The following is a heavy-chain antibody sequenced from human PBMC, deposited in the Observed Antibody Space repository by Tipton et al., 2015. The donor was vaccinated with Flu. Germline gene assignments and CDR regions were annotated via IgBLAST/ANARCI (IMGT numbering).Heavy chain of an antibody. CDR1: GGSISSYY. Sequence: LRLSCTVSGGSISSYYWSWIRQPPGKGLEWIGYIYYSGSTNYNPSLRSRVTISVDTSKNQFSLKLSSVTAADTAVYYCARDRPNYYYYGMDVWGQGTTVTVSS. CDR2: IYYSGST. CDR3: ARDRPNYYYYGMDV. J-gene: IGHJ6*02. V-gene: IGHV4-59*01.